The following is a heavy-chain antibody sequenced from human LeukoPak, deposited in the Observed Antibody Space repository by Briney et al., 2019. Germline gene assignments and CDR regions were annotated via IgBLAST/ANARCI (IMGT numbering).Heavy chain of an antibody. V-gene: IGHV4-59*01. CDR1: AGSISSYY. D-gene: IGHD3-10*01. CDR3: ARVGTYGSGSYLSWLDY. J-gene: IGHJ4*02. Sequence: SETLSLTSTVDAGSISSYYSSCIRQPPEDGLEWIGYIYYSGSTNYNPSLKSRVTISVDTSKNQFSLKLSSVTAADTAVYYCARVGTYGSGSYLSWLDYWGQGTLVTVSS. CDR2: IYYSGST.